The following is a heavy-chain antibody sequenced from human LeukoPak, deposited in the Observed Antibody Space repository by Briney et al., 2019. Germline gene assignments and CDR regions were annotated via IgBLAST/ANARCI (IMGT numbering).Heavy chain of an antibody. J-gene: IGHJ3*02. CDR1: GGTFSSYA. D-gene: IGHD6-13*01. CDR3: ARTQAIAAAGLDDAFDI. Sequence: SVKVSCKASGGTFSSYAISWVRQAPGQGLEWMGGIIPIFGTANYAQKFQGRVTITADESTSTAYMELSSLRSEDAAVYYCARTQAIAAAGLDDAFDIWGQGTMVTVSS. CDR2: IIPIFGTA. V-gene: IGHV1-69*13.